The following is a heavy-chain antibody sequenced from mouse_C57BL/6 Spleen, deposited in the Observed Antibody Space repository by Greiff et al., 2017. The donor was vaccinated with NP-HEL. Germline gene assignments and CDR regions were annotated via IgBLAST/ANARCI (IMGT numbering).Heavy chain of an antibody. D-gene: IGHD2-3*01. CDR2: IDPSDSET. V-gene: IGHV1-52*01. CDR3: ARQDDGYYVFDY. J-gene: IGHJ2*01. CDR1: GYTFTSYW. Sequence: VQLQQPGAELVRPGSSVTLSCKASGYTFTSYWMHWVKQRPIQGLEWIGNIDPSDSETHYNQKFKDKATLTVDKSSSTAYMQLSSLTSEDSAVYYCARQDDGYYVFDYWGQGTTLTVSS.